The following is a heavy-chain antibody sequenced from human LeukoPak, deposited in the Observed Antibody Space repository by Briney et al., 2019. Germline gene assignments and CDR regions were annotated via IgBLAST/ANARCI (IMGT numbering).Heavy chain of an antibody. CDR1: GGSISSGGYY. V-gene: IGHV4-31*03. CDR3: ARAMVRGVIDY. J-gene: IGHJ4*02. Sequence: PSETLSLTCTVSGGSISSGGYYWSWIRQHPGKGLEWIGYSYYSGSTYYNPSLKSRVTISVDTSKNQFSLKLSSVTAADTAVYYCARAMVRGVIDYWGQGTLVTVSS. CDR2: SYYSGST. D-gene: IGHD3-10*01.